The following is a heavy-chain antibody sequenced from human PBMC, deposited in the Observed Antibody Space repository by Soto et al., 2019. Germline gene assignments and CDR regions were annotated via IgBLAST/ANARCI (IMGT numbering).Heavy chain of an antibody. Sequence: LRLSCTASGFSFNSLGMDWVRQAPGKGLEWVARILYDGSKEYYADSVKGRFTISRDNSKNTLYLQMDSLRVEDTAVYYCAKDLALMADYWGQGTPVTVSS. CDR2: ILYDGSKE. CDR1: GFSFNSLG. D-gene: IGHD3-16*01. V-gene: IGHV3-30*18. CDR3: AKDLALMADY. J-gene: IGHJ4*02.